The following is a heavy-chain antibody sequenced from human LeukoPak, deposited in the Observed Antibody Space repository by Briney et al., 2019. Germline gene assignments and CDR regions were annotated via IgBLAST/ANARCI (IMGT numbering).Heavy chain of an antibody. V-gene: IGHV1-46*01. Sequence: ASVKVSCKASGYTFTSYYMHWVRQAPGQGLEWMGIINPSGGSTSYAQKFQGRVTMTRDTSTSTVYMELSSLRSEDTAVYYCARDRGGSSRDYYYMDVWGKGTTVTVSS. CDR2: INPSGGST. J-gene: IGHJ6*03. CDR1: GYTFTSYY. CDR3: ARDRGGSSRDYYYMDV. D-gene: IGHD2-15*01.